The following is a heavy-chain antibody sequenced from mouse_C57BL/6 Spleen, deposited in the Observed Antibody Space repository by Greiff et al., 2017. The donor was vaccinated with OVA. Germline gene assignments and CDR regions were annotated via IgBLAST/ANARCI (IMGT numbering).Heavy chain of an antibody. D-gene: IGHD2-1*01. CDR1: GYTFTDYN. CDR3: ARGNYGGIGFAY. V-gene: IGHV1-18*01. Sequence: VQLKESGPELVKPGASVKIPCKASGYTFTDYNMDWVKQSHGKSLEWIGDINPNNGGTIYNQKFKGKATLTVDKSSSTAYMELRSLTSEDTAVYYCARGNYGGIGFAYWGQGTLVTVSA. CDR2: INPNNGGT. J-gene: IGHJ3*01.